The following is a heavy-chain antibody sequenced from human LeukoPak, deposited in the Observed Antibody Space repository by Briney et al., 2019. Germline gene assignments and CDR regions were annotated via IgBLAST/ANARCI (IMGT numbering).Heavy chain of an antibody. Sequence: SETLSLTCTVSDGSISSYYWSWIRQPPGKGLEWIGYIYYSGSTNYNPSLKSRVTISVDTSKNQFSLKLSSVTAADTAVYYCARDPGSRVRRFDYWGQGTLVTVSS. J-gene: IGHJ4*02. CDR1: DGSISSYY. V-gene: IGHV4-59*01. D-gene: IGHD3-10*01. CDR2: IYYSGST. CDR3: ARDPGSRVRRFDY.